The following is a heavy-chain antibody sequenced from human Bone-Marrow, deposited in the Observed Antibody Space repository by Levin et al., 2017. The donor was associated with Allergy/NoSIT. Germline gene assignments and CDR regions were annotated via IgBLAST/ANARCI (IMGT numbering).Heavy chain of an antibody. J-gene: IGHJ5*02. CDR3: ARGAFRKAWFDP. CDR2: VNPYSGNT. CDR1: GFPLIDYN. D-gene: IGHD3-3*02. Sequence: ASVKVSCKASGFPLIDYNINWVRQASGQGLEWMGWVNPYSGNTGYAQKFQGRVTMTLDNSLATAYMELSSLRSEDTAVYYCARGAFRKAWFDPWGQGTLVTVSS. V-gene: IGHV1-8*01.